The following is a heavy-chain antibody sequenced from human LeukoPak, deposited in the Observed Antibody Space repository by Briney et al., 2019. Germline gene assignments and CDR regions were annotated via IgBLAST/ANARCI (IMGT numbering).Heavy chain of an antibody. J-gene: IGHJ3*02. V-gene: IGHV1-8*01. CDR2: MDGSSGKT. CDR3: ARLYYYASSGYDALDI. D-gene: IGHD3-22*01. CDR1: GYTFTSYD. Sequence: ASVKVSCKTSGYTFTSYDINWVRQATGQGLEWMGGMDGSSGKTAYAQKFLGRVTITRNTSISTAYMELSSLTSEDTAVYYCARLYYYASSGYDALDIWGQGTIVTLSS.